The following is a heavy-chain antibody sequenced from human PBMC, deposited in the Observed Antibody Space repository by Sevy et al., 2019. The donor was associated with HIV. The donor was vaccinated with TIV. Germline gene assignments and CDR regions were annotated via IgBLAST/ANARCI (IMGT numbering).Heavy chain of an antibody. CDR3: AMDNLLTMMISRLRGALSYNFDH. J-gene: IGHJ4*02. V-gene: IGHV3-33*01. Sequence: GGSLRLSCEAFGFSFSDYGMHWVRQAPGKGLEWVAAIWYDGSNKYYADSVKGRFTISRDNSKNTLYLQMNSLRDEDTAIYYCAMDNLLTMMISRLRGALSYNFDHWGQGTLVTVSS. D-gene: IGHD3-10*01. CDR2: IWYDGSNK. CDR1: GFSFSDYG.